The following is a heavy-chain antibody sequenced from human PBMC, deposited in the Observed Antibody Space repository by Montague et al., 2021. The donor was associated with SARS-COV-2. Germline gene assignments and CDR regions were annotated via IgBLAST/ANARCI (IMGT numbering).Heavy chain of an antibody. CDR3: VRGVDSIGWYPRSNWFDA. D-gene: IGHD6-19*01. J-gene: IGHJ5*02. CDR2: TYYRSKWYY. V-gene: IGHV6-1*01. Sequence: CAISGDSVSSNSAAWNWIRQSPSRGLEWLGRTYYRSKWYYGYAVSVKGRITINPDTSKNQVSLQLDSVTPEDTAVYYCVRGVDSIGWYPRSNWFDAWGQGTLVIVSS. CDR1: GDSVSSNSAA.